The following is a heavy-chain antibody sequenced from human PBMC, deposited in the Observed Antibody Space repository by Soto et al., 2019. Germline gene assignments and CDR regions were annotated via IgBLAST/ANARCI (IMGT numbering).Heavy chain of an antibody. CDR1: GGTFSSYA. D-gene: IGHD3-22*01. CDR2: IIPIFGTA. V-gene: IGHV1-69*13. Sequence: SVKVSCKASGGTFSSYAISWVRQAPGQGLEWMGGIIPIFGTANYAQKFQGRVTITADESTSTAYMELSSLRSEDTAVYYCARSIRHYYYDSRETSPFDIWGQGTMVTVSS. CDR3: ARSIRHYYYDSRETSPFDI. J-gene: IGHJ3*02.